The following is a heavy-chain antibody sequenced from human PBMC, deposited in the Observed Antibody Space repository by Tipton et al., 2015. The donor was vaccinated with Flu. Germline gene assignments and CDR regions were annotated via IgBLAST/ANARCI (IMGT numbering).Heavy chain of an antibody. V-gene: IGHV4-59*08. CDR3: ARLRKHCSSTSCYLTNVMDFDY. CDR1: GGSISSYY. D-gene: IGHD2-2*01. Sequence: TLSLTCTVSGGSISSYYWSWIRQPPGKGLEWIGYIYYSGSTNYNPSLKSRVTISVDTSKNQFSLKLSSVTAADTAVYYCARLRKHCSSTSCYLTNVMDFDYWGQGTLVTVSS. CDR2: IYYSGST. J-gene: IGHJ4*02.